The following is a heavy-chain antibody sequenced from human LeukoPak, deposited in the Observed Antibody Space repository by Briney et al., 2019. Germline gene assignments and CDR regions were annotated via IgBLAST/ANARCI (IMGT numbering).Heavy chain of an antibody. V-gene: IGHV1-2*02. CDR1: GYTFTGYY. J-gene: IGHJ5*02. Sequence: ASVKVSCKASGYTFTGYYMHWVRQAPGQGLEWMGWINPNSGGTNYAQKFQGRVTMTRDTSISTAYMELSSLRSDDTAVYYCARDNSVGETAWWFDPWGQGTLVTVSS. CDR2: INPNSGGT. CDR3: ARDNSVGETAWWFDP. D-gene: IGHD1-26*01.